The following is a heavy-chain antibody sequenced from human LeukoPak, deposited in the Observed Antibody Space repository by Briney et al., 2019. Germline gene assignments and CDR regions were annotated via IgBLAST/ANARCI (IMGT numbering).Heavy chain of an antibody. CDR3: ARHPCSSTSCYLKYNWFDP. Sequence: SETLSLTCTVSGGSINSATYYWTWIRQPAGKGLEWIGRIYTSGSTYYNPSLKSRVTISVDTSKNQFSLKLSSVTAADTAVYYCARHPCSSTSCYLKYNWFDPWGQGTLVTVSS. CDR2: IYTSGST. J-gene: IGHJ5*02. D-gene: IGHD2-2*01. V-gene: IGHV4-61*02. CDR1: GGSINSATYY.